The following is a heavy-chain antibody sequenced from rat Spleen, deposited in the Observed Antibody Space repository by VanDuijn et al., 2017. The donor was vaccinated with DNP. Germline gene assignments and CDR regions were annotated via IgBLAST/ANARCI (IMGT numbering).Heavy chain of an antibody. Sequence: EVQLVESGGGLVQPGRSLKLSCAASGFTFSDYNMAWVRQAPKKGLEWVATIIYDGSRTYYRDSVKGRFTIARDNAKNIQYLQMDSLRSEDTATYYCARDRTRDYWGQGVMVTVSS. CDR1: GFTFSDYN. J-gene: IGHJ2*01. V-gene: IGHV5S10*01. CDR3: ARDRTRDY. CDR2: IIYDGSRT.